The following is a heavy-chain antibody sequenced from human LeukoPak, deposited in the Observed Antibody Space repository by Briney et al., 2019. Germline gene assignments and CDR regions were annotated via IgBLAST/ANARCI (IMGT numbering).Heavy chain of an antibody. D-gene: IGHD3-9*01. CDR1: GGTFSSYA. CDR3: ARSLPDDILTGYYPPDYYYYGMDV. V-gene: IGHV1-69*13. Sequence: ASVKVSCKASGGTFSSYAISWVRQAPGQGLEWMGGIIPIFGTANYAQKFQGRVTITADESTSTAYMELSSLRSEDTAVYHCARSLPDDILTGYYPPDYYYYGMDVWGQGTTVTVSS. CDR2: IIPIFGTA. J-gene: IGHJ6*02.